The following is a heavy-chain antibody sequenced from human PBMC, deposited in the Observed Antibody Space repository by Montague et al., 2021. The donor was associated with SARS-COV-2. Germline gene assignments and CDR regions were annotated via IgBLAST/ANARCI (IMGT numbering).Heavy chain of an antibody. CDR3: ARVVRGCSGHSCYFDP. V-gene: IGHV4-4*02. J-gene: IGHJ5*02. CDR1: GASISSDNW. Sequence: SETLSLTCAGSGASISSDNWWNWVCQYPGNGLDWIGGICHAVGTNYNPSLKSRVTIAVDNFSNQVSLKMTSVTAADTAIYYCARVVRGCSGHSCYFDPWGQGTLVTVSS. D-gene: IGHD2-2*01. CDR2: ICHAVGT.